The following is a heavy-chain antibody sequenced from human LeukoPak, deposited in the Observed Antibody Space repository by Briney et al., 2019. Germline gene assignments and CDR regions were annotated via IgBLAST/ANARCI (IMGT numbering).Heavy chain of an antibody. V-gene: IGHV3-43*02. Sequence: PGGSLRLSCVAYGLNFDDSATHWDRQAPGKGLEWVSLISADGGSTFSADSVKGRFSISRDNSKNSLYLQKNSQRSEDTAMYSCAKESGKFDYWGQGTLVAVSS. CDR2: ISADGGST. CDR3: AKESGKFDY. CDR1: GLNFDDSA. J-gene: IGHJ4*02.